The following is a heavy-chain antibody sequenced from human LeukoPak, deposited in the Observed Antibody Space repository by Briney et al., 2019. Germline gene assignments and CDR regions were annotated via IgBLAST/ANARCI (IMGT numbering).Heavy chain of an antibody. Sequence: AGSLRLSCAASGFTFSSYSMNWVRQAPGKGLEWVSSISSSSSYIYYADSVKGRFTISRDNAKNSLYLQMNSLRAEDTAVYYCARPLGTIFGVAKGAVRHWGQGTLVTVSS. V-gene: IGHV3-21*01. D-gene: IGHD3-3*01. CDR1: GFTFSSYS. CDR2: ISSSSSYI. J-gene: IGHJ1*01. CDR3: ARPLGTIFGVAKGAVRH.